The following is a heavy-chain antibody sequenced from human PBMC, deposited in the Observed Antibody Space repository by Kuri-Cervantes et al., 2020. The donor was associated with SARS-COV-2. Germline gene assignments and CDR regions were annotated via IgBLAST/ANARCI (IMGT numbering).Heavy chain of an antibody. CDR3: AKPSGNYHDAFDI. D-gene: IGHD1-26*01. CDR1: SGSISSSSYY. V-gene: IGHV4-39*01. CDR2: IYYSGRT. Sequence: SETLSLTCTVSSGSISSSSYYWGWIRQPPGKGLEWIGNIYYSGRTYYSPSLKSRVTISVDTSKNQFSLKLSSVTAADTAVYYCAKPSGNYHDAFDIWGQGPMVTVSS. J-gene: IGHJ3*02.